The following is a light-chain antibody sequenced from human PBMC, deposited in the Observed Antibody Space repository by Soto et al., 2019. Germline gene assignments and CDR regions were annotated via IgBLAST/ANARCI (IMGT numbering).Light chain of an antibody. CDR3: SSFTSTSTYV. J-gene: IGLJ1*01. CDR2: EVN. Sequence: QSALTQPASVSGSPGQSITISCTGTSSDVGGCDCVSWYQQHPGKVPKLMIYEVNNRPSGVSNRFSGSKSGNTASLTISGLQAEDEADYYCSSFTSTSTYVFGTGPKVTVL. CDR1: SSDVGGCDC. V-gene: IGLV2-14*01.